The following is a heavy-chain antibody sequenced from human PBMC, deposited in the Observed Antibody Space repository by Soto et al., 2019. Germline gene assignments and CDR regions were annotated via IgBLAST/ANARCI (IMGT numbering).Heavy chain of an antibody. V-gene: IGHV3-30*18. J-gene: IGHJ3*02. CDR3: AKDDYDYVWGSYRYGAFDI. D-gene: IGHD3-16*02. CDR2: ISYDGSNK. CDR1: GFTFSSYG. Sequence: QVQLVESGGGVVQPGRSLRLSCAASGFTFSSYGMHWVRQAPGKGLEWVAVISYDGSNKYYADSVKGRFTISRDNSKNTLYLQRNSLRAEDTAVYYCAKDDYDYVWGSYRYGAFDIWGQGTMVTVSS.